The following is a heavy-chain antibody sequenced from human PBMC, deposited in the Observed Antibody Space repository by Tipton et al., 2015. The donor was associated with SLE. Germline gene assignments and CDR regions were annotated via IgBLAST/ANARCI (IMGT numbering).Heavy chain of an antibody. D-gene: IGHD6-13*01. CDR1: GFTFSSYG. V-gene: IGHV3-23*01. CDR3: AKVGVRGSSSWYRGSYFDY. Sequence: SLRLSCAASGFTFSSYGMSWVRQAPGKGLEWVSAISGSGGSTYYADSVKGRFTISRDNSKNTPYLQMNSLRAEDTAVYYCAKVGVRGSSSWYRGSYFDYWGQGTLVTVSS. CDR2: ISGSGGST. J-gene: IGHJ4*02.